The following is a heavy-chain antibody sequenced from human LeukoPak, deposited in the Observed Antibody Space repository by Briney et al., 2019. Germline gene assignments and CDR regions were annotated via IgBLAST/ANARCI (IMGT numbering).Heavy chain of an antibody. CDR3: ARSSYGRNFDY. CDR2: INHSGST. J-gene: IGHJ4*02. CDR1: GGSFSGYY. V-gene: IGHV4-34*01. D-gene: IGHD5-18*01. Sequence: SETLSLTCAVYGGSFSGYYWSWIRQPPGKGLEWIGEINHSGSTNYNPSLKSRVTISVDTSKNQFSLKLSSVPAADTAVYYCARSSYGRNFDYWGQGTLVTVSS.